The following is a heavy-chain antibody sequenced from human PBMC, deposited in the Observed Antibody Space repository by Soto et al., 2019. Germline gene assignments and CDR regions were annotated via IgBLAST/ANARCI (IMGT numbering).Heavy chain of an antibody. V-gene: IGHV3-30-3*01. CDR1: GFTFSSYA. Sequence: CAASGFTFSSYAMHWVRQAPGKGLEWVAVISYDGSNKYYADSVKGRFTISRDNSKNTLYLQMNSLRAEDTAVYYCARDDSGYEDYWGQGTLVTVSS. CDR2: ISYDGSNK. D-gene: IGHD5-12*01. CDR3: ARDDSGYEDY. J-gene: IGHJ4*02.